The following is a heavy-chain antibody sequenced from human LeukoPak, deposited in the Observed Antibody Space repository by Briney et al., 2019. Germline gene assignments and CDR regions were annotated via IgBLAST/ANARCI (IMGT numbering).Heavy chain of an antibody. Sequence: ASVKVSCKASGYTFTGYYMHWVRQAPGQGLEWMGWISAYNGNTNYAQKLQGRVTVTTDTSTSTAYMELRSLRSDDTAVYYCARYWAEPAATDDAFDIWGQGTMVVVSS. CDR3: ARYWAEPAATDDAFDI. D-gene: IGHD2-15*01. V-gene: IGHV1-18*04. CDR2: ISAYNGNT. J-gene: IGHJ3*02. CDR1: GYTFTGYY.